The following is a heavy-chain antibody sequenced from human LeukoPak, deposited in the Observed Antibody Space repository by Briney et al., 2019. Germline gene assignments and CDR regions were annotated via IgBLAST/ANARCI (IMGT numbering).Heavy chain of an antibody. CDR3: ARLGGYSYYYDSSGYRLGELDY. Sequence: SETLALTCTVSGGSITSYYWSWIRQPPGKGLEWLGYIYYIGSTNYNPSLKSRVTISVDTSKNQFSLKLSSVTAADTAVYYCARLGGYSYYYDSSGYRLGELDYWGQGTLVTVSS. CDR2: IYYIGST. J-gene: IGHJ4*02. CDR1: GGSITSYY. D-gene: IGHD3-22*01. V-gene: IGHV4-59*01.